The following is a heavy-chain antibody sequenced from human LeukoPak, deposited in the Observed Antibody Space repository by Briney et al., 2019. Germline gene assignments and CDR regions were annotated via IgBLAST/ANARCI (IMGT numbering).Heavy chain of an antibody. J-gene: IGHJ4*02. V-gene: IGHV1-69*05. CDR2: IIPIFGTA. Sequence: SVKVSCKASGGTFSSYAISWVRQAPGQGLEWMGGIIPIFGTANYAQKFQGRVTITTDESTSTAYMELSSLRSEDTAVYYCARDKGIFGVVTPNYYFDYWGQGTLVTVSS. CDR1: GGTFSSYA. CDR3: ARDKGIFGVVTPNYYFDY. D-gene: IGHD3-3*01.